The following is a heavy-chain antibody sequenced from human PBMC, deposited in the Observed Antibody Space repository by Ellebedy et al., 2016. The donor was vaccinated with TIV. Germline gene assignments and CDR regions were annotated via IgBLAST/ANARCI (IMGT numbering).Heavy chain of an antibody. CDR1: GGSFNGYF. CDR3: ARARGQYLYGSGSYFTN. Sequence: MPSETLSLTCVVKGGSFNGYFWSWIRQSPGKALEWVGEINPSGTAHYNRSPKSRVTMSVDTPEKQFSLRLTSVTAADTAVYYCARARGQYLYGSGSYFTNWGQGEVVTVSS. J-gene: IGHJ4*02. D-gene: IGHD3-10*01. V-gene: IGHV4-34*01. CDR2: INPSGTA.